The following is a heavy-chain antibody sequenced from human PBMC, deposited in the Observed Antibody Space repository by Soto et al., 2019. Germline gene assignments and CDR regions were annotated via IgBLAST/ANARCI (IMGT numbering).Heavy chain of an antibody. CDR2: IKSKTDGGTT. D-gene: IGHD3-3*01. Sequence: GSLRLSCAASGFTFSNAWMNWVRQAPGKGLEWVGRIKSKTDGGTTDYAAPVKGRFTISRDDSKNTLYLQMNSLKTEDTAVYYCTTAGGYYDFWSGYYFPYYGMDVWGQGTTVTVSS. CDR1: GFTFSNAW. CDR3: TTAGGYYDFWSGYYFPYYGMDV. J-gene: IGHJ6*02. V-gene: IGHV3-15*07.